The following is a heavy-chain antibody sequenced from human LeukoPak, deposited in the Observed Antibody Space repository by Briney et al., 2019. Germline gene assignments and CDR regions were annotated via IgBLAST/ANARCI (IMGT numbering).Heavy chain of an antibody. CDR3: AWDSRWVDFYYMDV. CDR1: GGTLSSYA. D-gene: IGHD1-26*01. V-gene: IGHV1-69*05. Sequence: GASVKVPCKASGGTLSSYAISWVRQAPGEGLEWMGGIIPMFPTTNYAQKFQGRLTITTDESTSTAYMELSGLRSEDTAVYYCAWDSRWVDFYYMDVWGTGTTVTVSS. CDR2: IIPMFPTT. J-gene: IGHJ6*03.